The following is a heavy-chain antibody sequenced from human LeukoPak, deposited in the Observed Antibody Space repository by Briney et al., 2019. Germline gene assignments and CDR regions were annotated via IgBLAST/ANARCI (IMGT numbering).Heavy chain of an antibody. J-gene: IGHJ4*02. Sequence: PGGSLRLSCAASGFTFSSYSMNWVRQAPGKGLEWVSYISSSSSTIYYADSVKGRFTISRDNAKNSLYLQMNSLRAEDTAVYYCAKDLRSSADSKMGAADYWGQGTLVTVSS. CDR1: GFTFSSYS. CDR2: ISSSSSTI. V-gene: IGHV3-48*01. D-gene: IGHD1-26*01. CDR3: AKDLRSSADSKMGAADY.